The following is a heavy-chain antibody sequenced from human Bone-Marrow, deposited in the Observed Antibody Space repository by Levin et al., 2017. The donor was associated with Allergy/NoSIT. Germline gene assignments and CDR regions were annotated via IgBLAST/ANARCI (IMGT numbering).Heavy chain of an antibody. CDR2: ISGGGGRT. Sequence: RSGGSLRLSCTAPGFTFSTYAMSWVRQAPGKGLEWVSSISGGGGRTDYADSVKGRFTISRDNSKNTLYLQMNSLRVEDTAVYYCAKGMELWDIIAVGPPFDYWGQGTLVTVSS. J-gene: IGHJ4*02. CDR1: GFTFSTYA. CDR3: AKGMELWDIIAVGPPFDY. V-gene: IGHV3-23*01. D-gene: IGHD6-19*01.